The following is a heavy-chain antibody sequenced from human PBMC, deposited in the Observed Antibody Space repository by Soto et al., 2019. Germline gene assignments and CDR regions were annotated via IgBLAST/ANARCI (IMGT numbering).Heavy chain of an antibody. D-gene: IGHD3-3*01. CDR3: AKGSITIFGVVTSNWFDP. CDR2: ISGSGGST. J-gene: IGHJ5*02. V-gene: IGHV3-23*01. CDR1: GFTFSSYA. Sequence: GGSLRLSCAASGFTFSSYAMSWVRQAPGKGLEWVSAISGSGGSTYYADSVKGRFTISRDNSKNTLYLQMNSLRAEDTAVYYCAKGSITIFGVVTSNWFDPWGQGTLVTVSS.